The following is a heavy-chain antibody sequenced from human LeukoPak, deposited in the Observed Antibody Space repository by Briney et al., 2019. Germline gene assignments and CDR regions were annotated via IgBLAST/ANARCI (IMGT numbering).Heavy chain of an antibody. J-gene: IGHJ4*02. V-gene: IGHV3-53*01. CDR3: AKDPRFMTTVFDY. D-gene: IGHD3-16*01. CDR1: GFTVSSNY. Sequence: GGSLRLSCAASGFTVSSNYMSWVHQAPGKGLEWVSVIYSGGSTYYADSVKGRFTISRDNSKNTLYLQMNSLRAEDTAVYYCAKDPRFMTTVFDYWGQGTLVTVSS. CDR2: IYSGGST.